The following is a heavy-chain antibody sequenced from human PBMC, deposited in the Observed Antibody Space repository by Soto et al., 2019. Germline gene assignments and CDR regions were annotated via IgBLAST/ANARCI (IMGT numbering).Heavy chain of an antibody. J-gene: IGHJ3*02. CDR1: GGTFSSYA. CDR2: IIPIFGTA. V-gene: IGHV1-69*13. D-gene: IGHD2-2*01. CDR3: ARDCSSTSCFSPDAFDI. Sequence: GASVKVSCKASGGTFSSYAISWVLQAPGQGLEWMGGIIPIFGTANYAQKFQGRVTITADESTSTAYMELSSLRSEDTAVYYCARDCSSTSCFSPDAFDIWGQGTMVTVSS.